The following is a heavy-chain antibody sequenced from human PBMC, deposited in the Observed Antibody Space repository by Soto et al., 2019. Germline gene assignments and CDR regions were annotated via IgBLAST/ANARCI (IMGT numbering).Heavy chain of an antibody. D-gene: IGHD3-16*02. CDR3: AAGGYDYVWGSYRSYPFDY. CDR1: GFTFTSSA. J-gene: IGHJ4*02. CDR2: IVVGSGNT. V-gene: IGHV1-58*01. Sequence: ASVKVSCKASGFTFTSSAVQWVRQARGQRLEWIGWIVVGSGNTNYAQKFQERVTITRDMSTSTAYMELSSLRSEDTAVYYCAAGGYDYVWGSYRSYPFDYWGQGALVTVSS.